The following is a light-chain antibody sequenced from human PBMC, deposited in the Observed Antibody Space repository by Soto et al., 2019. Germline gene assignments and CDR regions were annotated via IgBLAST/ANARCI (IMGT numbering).Light chain of an antibody. Sequence: EIVLTQSPGTLSLSPGERAPLSCRASQSVSNTSLAWSQQNPGQPPRLLIYGASNRATGIPDRFSGSGSGKDFTLTISRLEPEDFAVYYCQQYGSSGTFGQGTKVEIK. CDR3: QQYGSSGT. CDR2: GAS. J-gene: IGKJ1*01. V-gene: IGKV3-20*01. CDR1: QSVSNTS.